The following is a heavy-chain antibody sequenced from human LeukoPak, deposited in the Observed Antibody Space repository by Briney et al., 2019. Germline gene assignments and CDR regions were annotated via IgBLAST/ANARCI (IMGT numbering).Heavy chain of an antibody. J-gene: IGHJ4*02. CDR2: ISGGGGGT. D-gene: IGHD1-26*01. CDR3: AKGGQYYSDY. V-gene: IGHV3-23*01. CDR1: GFTFSTYA. Sequence: GGSLRLSCAASGFTFSTYAMSWVRQAPGKGLQWVSAISGGGGGTYYADSVKGRFTISRDNSKNTLYLQMNRLRAEDTAAYYCAKGGQYYSDYWGQGTLVTVSS.